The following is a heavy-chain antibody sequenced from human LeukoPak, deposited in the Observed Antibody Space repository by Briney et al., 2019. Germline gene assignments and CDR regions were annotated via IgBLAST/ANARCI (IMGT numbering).Heavy chain of an antibody. CDR3: GRGHYYAMDV. V-gene: IGHV3-66*01. J-gene: IGHJ6*02. Sequence: TGGSLRLSCAASGFTVSSNYMSWVRQAPGKGLEWVSVIYSGGRTYYADSVKGRFTISRDNSKNTLYLQMNSLRAEDTAVYYCGRGHYYAMDVWGQGTTVTVSS. CDR2: IYSGGRT. CDR1: GFTVSSNY.